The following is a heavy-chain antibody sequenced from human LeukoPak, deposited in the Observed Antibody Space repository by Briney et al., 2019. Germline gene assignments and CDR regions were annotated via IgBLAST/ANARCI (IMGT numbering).Heavy chain of an antibody. Sequence: GGSLRLSCAASGFTFSSYSMNWVRQAPGKGLEWVSSISSSSSYIYYADSVKGRFTISRDNAKNSLYLQMNSLRAEDTAVYYCASLLAAAGTEPGWGQGTLVTVSS. CDR2: ISSSSSYI. V-gene: IGHV3-21*01. J-gene: IGHJ4*02. D-gene: IGHD6-13*01. CDR3: ASLLAAAGTEPG. CDR1: GFTFSSYS.